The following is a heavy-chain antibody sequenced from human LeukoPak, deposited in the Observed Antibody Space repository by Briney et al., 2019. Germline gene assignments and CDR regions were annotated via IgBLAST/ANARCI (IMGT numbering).Heavy chain of an antibody. CDR2: VNPRNGGT. CDR1: GYPFTGYY. J-gene: IGHJ4*02. V-gene: IGHV1-2*02. Sequence: ASVKVSCKASGYPFTGYYIHWVRQAPGHGLEWMGWVNPRNGGTHSAQKFQGRVSMTGDTSITTAYMELSSLRSEDTAVYYCAGGFGVIPSFDYWGQGTRVTVSS. D-gene: IGHD3-16*01. CDR3: AGGFGVIPSFDY.